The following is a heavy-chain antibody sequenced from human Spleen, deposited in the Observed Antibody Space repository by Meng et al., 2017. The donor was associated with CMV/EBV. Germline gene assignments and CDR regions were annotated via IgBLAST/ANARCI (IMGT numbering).Heavy chain of an antibody. V-gene: IGHV3-21*01. D-gene: IGHD3-9*01. CDR1: GFTFNTYM. CDR2: INSKSQYI. Sequence: GESLKISCAASGFTFNTYMMNWVRQAPGKGLEWVAGINSKSQYIYYADSVKGRFTISRYNAKNSLYLQMDSLRADDTGVYYCATKARDFAAKGDFYYFEKWGQGTLVTVSS. CDR3: ATKARDFAAKGDFYYFEK. J-gene: IGHJ4*02.